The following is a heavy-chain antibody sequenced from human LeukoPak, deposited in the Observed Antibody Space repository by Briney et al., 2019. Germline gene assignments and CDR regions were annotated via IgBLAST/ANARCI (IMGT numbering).Heavy chain of an antibody. J-gene: IGHJ4*02. CDR2: IYHSGST. Sequence: SETLSLTCAVSGGSISSSNWWSWVRPPPGKGLEWIGEIYHSGSTNYNPSLKSRVTISVDKSKNQFSLKLSSVTAADTAVYYCTFDYGGNTGDYWGQGTLVTVSS. CDR1: GGSISSSNW. V-gene: IGHV4-4*02. D-gene: IGHD4-23*01. CDR3: TFDYGGNTGDY.